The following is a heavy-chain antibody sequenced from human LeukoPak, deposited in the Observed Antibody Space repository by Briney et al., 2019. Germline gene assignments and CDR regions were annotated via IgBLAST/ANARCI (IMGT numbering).Heavy chain of an antibody. CDR1: GYTFTGYY. V-gene: IGHV1-2*02. CDR3: ARDLRVTYYDILTGYSRFGY. CDR2: INPNSGGT. J-gene: IGHJ4*02. Sequence: ASVKVSCKASGYTFTGYYMHWVRQAPGQGLEWMGWINPNSGGTNYAQKFQGRVTMTRDTSISTAYMELNRLRSDDTAVYYCARDLRVTYYDILTGYSRFGYWGQGTLVTVSS. D-gene: IGHD3-9*01.